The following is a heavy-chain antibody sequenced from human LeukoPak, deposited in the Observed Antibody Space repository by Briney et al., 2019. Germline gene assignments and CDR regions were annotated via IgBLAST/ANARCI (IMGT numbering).Heavy chain of an antibody. Sequence: WGSLRLSCAASGFTFSGYWRSWVRQAPGNGLKGLANIKQDGSEKDYVDSVKGRFTISRYNAKNSLYLQMNSLKAADTAVYYCGRARGRYSGSRSEDYRGQGNLVTVSS. V-gene: IGHV3-7*01. D-gene: IGHD5-12*01. J-gene: IGHJ4*02. CDR1: GFTFSGYW. CDR3: GRARGRYSGSRSEDY. CDR2: IKQDGSEK.